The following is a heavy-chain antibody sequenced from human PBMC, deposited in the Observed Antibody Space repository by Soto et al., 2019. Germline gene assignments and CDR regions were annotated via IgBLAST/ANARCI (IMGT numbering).Heavy chain of an antibody. CDR2: IIPIFGTA. CDR3: ATSTRNRYYYYYCMDV. V-gene: IGHV1-69*01. J-gene: IGHJ6*02. CDR1: GGTFSSYA. D-gene: IGHD2-2*01. Sequence: QVQLVQSGAEVKKPGSSVKVSCKASGGTFSSYAISWVRQAPGQGLEWMGGIIPIFGTANYAQKFQGRVTITSDESTSTAYMELSSRRSENTAVYYCATSTRNRYYYYYCMDVWGQGTTVTVSS.